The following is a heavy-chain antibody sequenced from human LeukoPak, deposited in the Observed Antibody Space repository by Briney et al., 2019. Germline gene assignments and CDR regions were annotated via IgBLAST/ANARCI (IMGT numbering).Heavy chain of an antibody. D-gene: IGHD3-22*01. CDR3: ARGGDYYDSSAPFDY. V-gene: IGHV4-31*03. CDR2: IYYSGST. Sequence: PSETLSLTCTVSGGSISSGGYYWSWIRQHPGKGLEWIGYIYYSGSTYYNPSLMSRVTISVDTSKNQFSLKLSSVTAADTAVYYCARGGDYYDSSAPFDYWGQGTLVTVSS. J-gene: IGHJ4*02. CDR1: GGSISSGGYY.